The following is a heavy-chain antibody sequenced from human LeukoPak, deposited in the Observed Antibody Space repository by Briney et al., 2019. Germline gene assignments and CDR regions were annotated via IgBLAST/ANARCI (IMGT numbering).Heavy chain of an antibody. CDR3: ARGRGVDY. CDR2: INPNSGGT. Sequence: ASVEVSCKASGYTFTDYYMHWVRQAPGQGLEWMGRINPNSGGTNYGQNFQGRVTMTRITSISTAYMELSSLRSEDPAVYYCARGRGVDYGGKGTLVTVSS. J-gene: IGHJ4*02. CDR1: GYTFTDYY. V-gene: IGHV1-2*06. D-gene: IGHD1-26*01.